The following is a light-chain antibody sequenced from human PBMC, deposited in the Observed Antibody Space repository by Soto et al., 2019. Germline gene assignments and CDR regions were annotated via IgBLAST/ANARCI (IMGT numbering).Light chain of an antibody. J-gene: IGLJ2*01. Sequence: QSVLTQPPSASGTPGQRVTISCSGSSSNIGSNYVYWYQQLPRTAPQLLIYRTNERPSEVPDRFSGSKSGTSASLAISGLRSEDEADYYCAAWDDSLSGVVFGGETKVTVL. V-gene: IGLV1-47*01. CDR2: RTN. CDR1: SSNIGSNY. CDR3: AAWDDSLSGVV.